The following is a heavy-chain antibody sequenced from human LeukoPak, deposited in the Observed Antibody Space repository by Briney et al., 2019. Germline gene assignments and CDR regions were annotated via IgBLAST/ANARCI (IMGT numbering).Heavy chain of an antibody. CDR2: ISGSGGIT. CDR1: GFSFSSYA. J-gene: IGHJ6*02. V-gene: IGHV3-23*01. Sequence: QAGGSLRLSCAASGFSFSSYAISWVRQAPGKGLEWVSAISGSGGITWYADSVKGRFTISRDNSKNTVYLQMNSLRAEDTAVYYCAKDGVAGRRGTDVWGQGTTVAVSS. CDR3: AKDGVAGRRGTDV. D-gene: IGHD6-6*01.